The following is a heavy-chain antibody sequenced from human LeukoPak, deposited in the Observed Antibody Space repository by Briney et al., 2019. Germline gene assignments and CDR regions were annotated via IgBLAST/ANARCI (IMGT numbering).Heavy chain of an antibody. CDR1: GESITSGQYY. D-gene: IGHD3-16*01. CDR2: FYISGFT. V-gene: IGHV4-61*02. CDR3: ARDDYGDAFQL. Sequence: SETLSLTCTVSGESITSGQYYWSWIRQSAVKGLVWIGRFYISGFTNYNPSLKSRVTISLDRSRNQFFLNLTSVTAADTAVYYCARDDYGDAFQLWGQGTLVTVSS. J-gene: IGHJ1*01.